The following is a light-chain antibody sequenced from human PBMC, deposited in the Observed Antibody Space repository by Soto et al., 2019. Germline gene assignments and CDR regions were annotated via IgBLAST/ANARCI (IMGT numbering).Light chain of an antibody. CDR3: AAWKDGLNSRRML. J-gene: IGLJ2*01. V-gene: IGLV1-44*01. Sequence: QSVLTQPPSVSATPGQRVTISCSGTYSNIGSNTVAWYQRLPGAAPKLLIYSNNERPSGVPDRFSGSKSGSSASLAISGLQSEDGADYYGAAWKDGLNSRRMLFGGGTKVTVL. CDR1: YSNIGSNT. CDR2: SNN.